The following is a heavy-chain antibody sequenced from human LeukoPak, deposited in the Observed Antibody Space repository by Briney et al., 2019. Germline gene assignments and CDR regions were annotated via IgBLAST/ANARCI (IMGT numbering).Heavy chain of an antibody. J-gene: IGHJ4*02. D-gene: IGHD3-9*01. Sequence: GGSLRLSCAASGFTFSHYGMDWVRQAPGKGLEWVALIWYDGSQKYYADSVKGRFTISRANAKNTLYLQMNSLRAEDTAVYYCAKDGVMSGYDILTYWGQGTLVTVSS. CDR2: IWYDGSQK. V-gene: IGHV3-33*06. CDR3: AKDGVMSGYDILTY. CDR1: GFTFSHYG.